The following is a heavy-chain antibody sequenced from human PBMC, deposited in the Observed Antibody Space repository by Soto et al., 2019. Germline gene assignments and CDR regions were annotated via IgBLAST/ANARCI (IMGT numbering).Heavy chain of an antibody. Sequence: QLQLQESGPGLVKPSETLSLTCTVSGGSISSTPYFWGWIRQPPGKGLEWIGSISYSGSTHYNPSLKSRVTISADTSKNHFSLKLNSVTAADTAVYYCARQGGQWLVYIAYWGQGTLVTVSS. D-gene: IGHD6-19*01. CDR2: ISYSGST. CDR3: ARQGGQWLVYIAY. V-gene: IGHV4-39*01. J-gene: IGHJ4*02. CDR1: GGSISSTPYF.